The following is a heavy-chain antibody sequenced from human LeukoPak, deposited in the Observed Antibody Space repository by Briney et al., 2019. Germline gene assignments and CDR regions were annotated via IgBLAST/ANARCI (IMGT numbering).Heavy chain of an antibody. CDR2: ISYDGSNK. Sequence: GGSLRLSCAASGFTFSSYGMHWVRQAPGKGLEWVAVISYDGSNKYYADSVKARFTISRDNSKNTLYLQMNSLRAEDTAVYYCAKAPIVVVTASNYYGMDVWGQGTTVTVSS. CDR1: GFTFSSYG. CDR3: AKAPIVVVTASNYYGMDV. V-gene: IGHV3-30*18. J-gene: IGHJ6*02. D-gene: IGHD2-21*02.